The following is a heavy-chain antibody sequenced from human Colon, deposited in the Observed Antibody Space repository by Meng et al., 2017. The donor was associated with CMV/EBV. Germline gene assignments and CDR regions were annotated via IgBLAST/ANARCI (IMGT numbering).Heavy chain of an antibody. CDR2: IDREGNTI. V-gene: IGHV3-74*01. CDR3: ARDFGGPSDS. Sequence: LSCAASRFTLSDYWTHWVRQAPGKGLVWVSRIDREGNTINDAGSVRGRFTISRDYAKNTVYLQMNSLRAEDTAVYYCARDFGGPSDSWGQGTLVTVSS. D-gene: IGHD3-10*01. CDR1: RFTLSDYW. J-gene: IGHJ4*02.